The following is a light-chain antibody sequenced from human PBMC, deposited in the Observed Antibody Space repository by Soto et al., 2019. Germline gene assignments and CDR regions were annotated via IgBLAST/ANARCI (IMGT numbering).Light chain of an antibody. Sequence: QSALTQPASVSGSPGQSITISCTGSSSDVGGYNYVSWFQQHPGKAPKLMIYEVSNRPSGVSDRFSGSKSANTASLTISGLQAEDEADYYCSSYTTSSSLRLFGGGTKVTVL. CDR2: EVS. V-gene: IGLV2-14*01. CDR3: SSYTTSSSLRL. CDR1: SSDVGGYNY. J-gene: IGLJ2*01.